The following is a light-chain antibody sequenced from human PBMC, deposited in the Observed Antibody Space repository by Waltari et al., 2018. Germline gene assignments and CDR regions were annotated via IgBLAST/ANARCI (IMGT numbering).Light chain of an antibody. CDR3: CSYGGNYNWV. V-gene: IGLV2-11*01. CDR2: DVT. Sequence: QSALTQPRSVSRSPGQTVTISCTGTSSDIGGYNLVSWYQQHPGKAPKLVIYDVTKRPSGVPDRFSGSKSGNTASLTVSGLQTEDEADYYCCSYGGNYNWVFGGGTKVTVL. J-gene: IGLJ3*02. CDR1: SSDIGGYNL.